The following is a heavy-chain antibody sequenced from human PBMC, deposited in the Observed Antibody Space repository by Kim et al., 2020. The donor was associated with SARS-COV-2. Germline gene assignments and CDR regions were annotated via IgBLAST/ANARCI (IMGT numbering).Heavy chain of an antibody. D-gene: IGHD3-10*01. CDR3: AKARMVRGVIHY. J-gene: IGHJ4*02. V-gene: IGHV3-30*02. Sequence: YYAGSGKGRSTNSRDNSKNTVNLQMNSPRAEDTAVYYCAKARMVRGVIHYWGQGTLVTVSS.